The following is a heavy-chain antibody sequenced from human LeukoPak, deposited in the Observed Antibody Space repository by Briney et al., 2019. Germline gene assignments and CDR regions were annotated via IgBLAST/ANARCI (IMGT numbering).Heavy chain of an antibody. Sequence: ASVKVSCKASGYTFTSYYMHWVRQAPGQGLEWMGIINPSGGSTSYAQKFQGRVTMTRDTSTSTAYMELSSLRSEDTAVYYCARVRGVGATKVSAFDIWGQGTMVTVSS. CDR1: GYTFTSYY. J-gene: IGHJ3*02. D-gene: IGHD1-26*01. V-gene: IGHV1-46*01. CDR3: ARVRGVGATKVSAFDI. CDR2: INPSGGST.